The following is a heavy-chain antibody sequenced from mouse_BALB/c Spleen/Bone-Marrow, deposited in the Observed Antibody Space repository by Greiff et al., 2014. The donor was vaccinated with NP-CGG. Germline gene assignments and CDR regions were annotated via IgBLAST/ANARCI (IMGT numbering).Heavy chain of an antibody. CDR3: TRGRTWDFDY. CDR1: GYTFTTYY. J-gene: IGHJ2*01. Sequence: VQLQQSGAELVEPGTSVKLPCKASGYTFTTYYMYWVKQRPGQGLEWIGEINPNNGGTNFKEKFKSKATLTVDKSSSTAYMQLSSLTSEDSAVYYCTRGRTWDFDYWGQGTTLTVSS. V-gene: IGHV1S81*02. D-gene: IGHD4-1*01. CDR2: INPNNGGT.